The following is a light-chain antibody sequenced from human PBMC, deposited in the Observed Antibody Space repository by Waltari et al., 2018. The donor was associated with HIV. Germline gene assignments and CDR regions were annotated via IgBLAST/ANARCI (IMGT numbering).Light chain of an antibody. V-gene: IGKV3-11*01. CDR1: QCASSY. J-gene: IGKJ4*01. Sequence: EIVLTHSPATLSLSPGARATLACTPSQCASSYLAWYQQKPGQAPRLLIYDASNRATGIPGRSSGSGSGTDFTLTISNLRPEDLAVSYCQQRSNWPHLTLGGGTKVEIK. CDR2: DAS. CDR3: QQRSNWPHLT.